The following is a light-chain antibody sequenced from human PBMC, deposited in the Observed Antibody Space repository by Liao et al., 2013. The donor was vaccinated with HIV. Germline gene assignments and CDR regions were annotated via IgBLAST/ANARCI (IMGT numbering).Light chain of an antibody. CDR1: KLGDKY. J-gene: IGLJ3*02. CDR3: QVWDSRVV. V-gene: IGLV3-1*01. Sequence: SYDLTQPPSVSVSPGQTASITCSGDKLGDKYACWYQQKPGQSPVLVIYQDTKRPSGIPERFSGSNSGNTATLTISRVEAGDEADYYCQVWDSRVVFGGGTKLTVL. CDR2: QDT.